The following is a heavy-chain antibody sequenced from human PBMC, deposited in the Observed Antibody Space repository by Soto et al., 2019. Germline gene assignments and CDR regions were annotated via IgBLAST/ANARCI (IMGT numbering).Heavy chain of an antibody. Sequence: QVQLVQSGAEVKKPGASVKLSCKASGYTFITSYYTHWVRQAPGQGLEWQGIINPTGTMTKYSERFQGRLTMTRDTSKSTDYMELSTLTSEDTAVYFCARDTGYDHDAFDIWSQGTMVTVSS. CDR1: GYTFITSYY. D-gene: IGHD5-12*01. J-gene: IGHJ3*02. V-gene: IGHV1-46*01. CDR3: ARDTGYDHDAFDI. CDR2: INPTGTMT.